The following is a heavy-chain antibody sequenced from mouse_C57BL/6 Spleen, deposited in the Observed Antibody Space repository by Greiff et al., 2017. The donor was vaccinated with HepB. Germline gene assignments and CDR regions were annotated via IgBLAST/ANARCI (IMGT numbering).Heavy chain of an antibody. CDR2: IWTGGGT. D-gene: IGHD2-4*01. CDR3: ARAYDYDEAWFAY. J-gene: IGHJ3*01. V-gene: IGHV2-9-1*01. Sequence: VQLQESGPGLVAPSQSLSITCTVSGFSFTSYAISWVRQPPGKGLEWLGVIWTGGGTNYNSALKSRLSISKDNSKSQVFLKMNSLQTDDAARYYCARAYDYDEAWFAYWGQGTLVTVSA. CDR1: GFSFTSYA.